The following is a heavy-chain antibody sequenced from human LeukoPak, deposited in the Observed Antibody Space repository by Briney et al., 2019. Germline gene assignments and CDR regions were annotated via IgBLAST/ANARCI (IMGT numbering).Heavy chain of an antibody. D-gene: IGHD5-24*01. Sequence: GGSLRLSCVASGFPFSSYWMTWVRQAPGKGLEWVANIKQDGSKKSYVDSMKGRFTISRDNAKNSLYLQMNSLRAEDTAIYYCTRVGYIDEGIDYWGQGTLVTASS. J-gene: IGHJ4*02. CDR3: TRVGYIDEGIDY. CDR1: GFPFSSYW. CDR2: IKQDGSKK. V-gene: IGHV3-7*04.